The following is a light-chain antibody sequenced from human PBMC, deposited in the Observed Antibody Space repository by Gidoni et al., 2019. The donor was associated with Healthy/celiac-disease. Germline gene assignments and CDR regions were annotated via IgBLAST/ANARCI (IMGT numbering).Light chain of an antibody. Sequence: QSVLTQPPSASGTPWQRVTISCSGSSSNIGSNTVNWYQQLPGTALKLIIYSNNQRPSGVPDRFSGSKSGTSASLAISGLQSEDEADYYCAAWDDSLNGVVFGGGTKLTVL. CDR1: SSNIGSNT. V-gene: IGLV1-44*01. CDR2: SNN. J-gene: IGLJ2*01. CDR3: AAWDDSLNGVV.